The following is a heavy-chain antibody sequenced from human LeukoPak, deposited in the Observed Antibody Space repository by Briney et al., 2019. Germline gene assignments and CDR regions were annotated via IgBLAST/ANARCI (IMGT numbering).Heavy chain of an antibody. J-gene: IGHJ4*02. CDR2: ISYDGSNK. V-gene: IGHV3-30*18. Sequence: PGGSLRLSCAASGFTFSSYGMHWVRQAPGKGLEWVAVISYDGSNKYYADSVKGRFTISRDNSKNTLYLQMNSLRAEDTAVYYCAKDGLRYYFDYWGQGTLVTVSS. CDR3: AKDGLRYYFDY. CDR1: GFTFSSYG.